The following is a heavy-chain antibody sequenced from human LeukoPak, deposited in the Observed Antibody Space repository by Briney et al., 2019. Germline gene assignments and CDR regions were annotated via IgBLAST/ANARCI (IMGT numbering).Heavy chain of an antibody. D-gene: IGHD6-13*01. Sequence: GESLQISCKGSGYSFNNYWIGWVRQLPGKGLEWMGIIYPGDSDTRYSPSFQGQVTISADKSISTAYLQWSSLKASDTAMYYCARWAASGTGLDYWGQGTLATVSS. CDR1: GYSFNNYW. CDR3: ARWAASGTGLDY. V-gene: IGHV5-51*01. CDR2: IYPGDSDT. J-gene: IGHJ4*02.